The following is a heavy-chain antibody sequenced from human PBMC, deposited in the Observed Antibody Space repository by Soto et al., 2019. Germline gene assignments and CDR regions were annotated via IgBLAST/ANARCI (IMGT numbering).Heavy chain of an antibody. CDR1: GFTFSSYG. CDR2: ISYDGSNK. V-gene: IGHV3-30*18. J-gene: IGHJ4*02. Sequence: QVQLVESGGGVVQPGRSLRLSCAASGFTFSSYGMHWVRQAPGKGLEWVAVISYDGSNKYYADSVKGRFTISRDNSKKTLYLQMNILCAEETGVYYCAKYTPGQLHQAPHIDYGGQEPLVT. CDR3: AKYTPGQLHQAPHIDY. D-gene: IGHD2-2*02.